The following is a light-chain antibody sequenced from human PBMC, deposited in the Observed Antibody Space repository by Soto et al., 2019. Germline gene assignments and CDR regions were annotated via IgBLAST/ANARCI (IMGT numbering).Light chain of an antibody. Sequence: EMVLPQAPGTLPRSPGEIATLSCMASQSVSNNYLAGYQQKPGQAPRLPIYGASNRATGIPDRFSGSGSGTDFTLTISRLEPEDFAVYYCQQYGSSGTFGQGAKVDIK. V-gene: IGKV3-20*01. CDR1: QSVSNNY. CDR3: QQYGSSGT. CDR2: GAS. J-gene: IGKJ1*01.